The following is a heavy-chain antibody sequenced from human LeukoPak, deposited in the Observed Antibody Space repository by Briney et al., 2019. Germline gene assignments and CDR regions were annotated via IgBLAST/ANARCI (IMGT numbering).Heavy chain of an antibody. CDR1: GFTFNRDW. J-gene: IGHJ3*02. CDR2: IKEDGSEK. CDR3: ARSSREFRKHDAFDI. D-gene: IGHD3-10*01. V-gene: IGHV3-7*01. Sequence: GGSLRLSCTASGFTFNRDWTAWVRQAPGKGLEWVANIKEDGSEKNYVDSVKGRFTISRDNAKNSLYLQMNSLRAEDTAVYYCARSSREFRKHDAFDIWGQGTMVTVSS.